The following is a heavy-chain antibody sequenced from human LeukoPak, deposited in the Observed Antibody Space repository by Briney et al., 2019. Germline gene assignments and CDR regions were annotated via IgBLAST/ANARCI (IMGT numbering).Heavy chain of an antibody. CDR2: IYSGGST. Sequence: GGSLRLSCAASGITVSSNYMSWVRQAPGKGLEWVSVIYSGGSTYYADSVKGRFTISRDNSKNTLYLQMNSLRAEDTAVYYCARAPMVDDAFDIWGQGTMVTVSS. D-gene: IGHD4/OR15-4a*01. J-gene: IGHJ3*02. V-gene: IGHV3-53*01. CDR1: GITVSSNY. CDR3: ARAPMVDDAFDI.